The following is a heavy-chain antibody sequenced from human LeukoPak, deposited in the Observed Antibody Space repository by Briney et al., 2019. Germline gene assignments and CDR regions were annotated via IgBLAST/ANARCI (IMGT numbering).Heavy chain of an antibody. Sequence: GGSLRLSCAASGFTLSSHWMHWVRQAPGKGLVWVSRINSDGSTTNYADSVKGRFTVSRDNAENTLYLQMNSLRVEDTAVYYCTRRVSATRWFDPWGQGTLVTVSS. V-gene: IGHV3-74*01. D-gene: IGHD2-15*01. CDR1: GFTLSSHW. CDR2: INSDGSTT. CDR3: TRRVSATRWFDP. J-gene: IGHJ5*02.